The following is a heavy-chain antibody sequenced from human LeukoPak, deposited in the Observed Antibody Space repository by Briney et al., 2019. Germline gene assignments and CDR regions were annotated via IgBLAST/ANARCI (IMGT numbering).Heavy chain of an antibody. Sequence: SVKVSCMASGGTFSSYAISWVRQAPGQGLEWMGGIIPIFGTANYAQKFQGRVTITADESTSTAYMELSSLRSEDTAVYYCARGGSYGWYYFDYWGQGTLVTVSS. CDR2: IIPIFGTA. CDR3: ARGGSYGWYYFDY. D-gene: IGHD6-19*01. V-gene: IGHV1-69*13. J-gene: IGHJ4*02. CDR1: GGTFSSYA.